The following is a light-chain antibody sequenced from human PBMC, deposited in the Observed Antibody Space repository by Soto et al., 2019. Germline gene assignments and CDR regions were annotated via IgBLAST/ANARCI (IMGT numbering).Light chain of an antibody. CDR1: QSVSSH. CDR2: DAS. J-gene: IGKJ5*01. Sequence: LSHSSATLSLKPGERATLTCRASQSVSSHLVWYQQKPGQAPRLLISDASNRATGIPARFSGSGSGTDFTLTINSLEPEDFAVYYCQQRSSWPITFGQGTRME. CDR3: QQRSSWPIT. V-gene: IGKV3-11*01.